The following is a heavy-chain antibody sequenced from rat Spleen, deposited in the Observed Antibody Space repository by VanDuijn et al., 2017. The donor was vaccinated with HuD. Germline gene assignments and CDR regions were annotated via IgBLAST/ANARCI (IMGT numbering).Heavy chain of an antibody. CDR1: GFILNDYY. Sequence: EVQLVESDGGLVQPGRSLKLSCAASGFILNDYYMAWVRQAPTKGLEWVATISYEGSSTYYGDSVKGRFTISRDNAKSTLYLLMNSLRSEDTATYYCATGGITTDWYFDFWGPGTMVTVSS. D-gene: IGHD1-10*01. CDR2: ISYEGSST. V-gene: IGHV5-22*01. CDR3: ATGGITTDWYFDF. J-gene: IGHJ1*01.